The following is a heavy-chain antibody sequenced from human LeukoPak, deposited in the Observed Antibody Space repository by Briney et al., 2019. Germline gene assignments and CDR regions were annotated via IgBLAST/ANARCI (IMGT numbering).Heavy chain of an antibody. CDR2: IYPGDSDT. Sequence: GGSLRLSCKGSGYSFTSYWIGWVRQMPGKGLEWMGIIYPGDSDTRYSPSFQGQVTISADKSINTAYLQWNSLKASDTAIYYCARSRDWNYYLWGQGTLVTVSS. J-gene: IGHJ4*02. CDR1: GYSFTSYW. D-gene: IGHD1-7*01. CDR3: ARSRDWNYYL. V-gene: IGHV5-51*01.